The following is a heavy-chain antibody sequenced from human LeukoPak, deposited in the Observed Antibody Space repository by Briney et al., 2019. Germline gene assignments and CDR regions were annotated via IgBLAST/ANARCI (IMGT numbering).Heavy chain of an antibody. Sequence: GGSLRLSCAASGFTVSSNYMSWVRQAPGKGLEWVSVIYSGGSTYYAGSVKGRFTISRDNSKNTLYLQMNSLRAEDTAVYYCARAPGYDSSGSHAFDIWGQGTMVTVSS. CDR3: ARAPGYDSSGSHAFDI. CDR2: IYSGGST. D-gene: IGHD3-22*01. J-gene: IGHJ3*02. CDR1: GFTVSSNY. V-gene: IGHV3-53*01.